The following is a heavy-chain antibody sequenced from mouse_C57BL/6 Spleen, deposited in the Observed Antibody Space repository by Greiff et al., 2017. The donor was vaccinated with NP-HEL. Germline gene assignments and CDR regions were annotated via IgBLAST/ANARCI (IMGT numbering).Heavy chain of an antibody. D-gene: IGHD1-1*01. Sequence: EVMLVESGGGLVKPGGSLKLSCAASGFTFSDYGMHWVRQAPEKGLEWVAYISSGSSTIYYADTVKGRFTISRDNAKNTLFLQMTSLRSEDTAMYYCASLDYYGSSYFDYWGQGTTLTVSS. CDR3: ASLDYYGSSYFDY. CDR1: GFTFSDYG. V-gene: IGHV5-17*01. J-gene: IGHJ2*01. CDR2: ISSGSSTI.